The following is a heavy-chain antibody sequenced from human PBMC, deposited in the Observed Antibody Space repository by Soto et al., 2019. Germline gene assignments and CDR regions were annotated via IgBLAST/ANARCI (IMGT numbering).Heavy chain of an antibody. D-gene: IGHD6-25*01. Sequence: EVQLVESGGGLVQPGGSLRLSCAASGFSFSSYWMHWVRQAPGRGLMWVTRINTDGTSTSYADSVKGRFTISRDNGKNTLYLQMNSLRAEDTAVYYCARGSGFQAGLPGYCGQGILITVSS. CDR1: GFSFSSYW. V-gene: IGHV3-74*01. CDR2: INTDGTST. CDR3: ARGSGFQAGLPGY. J-gene: IGHJ4*02.